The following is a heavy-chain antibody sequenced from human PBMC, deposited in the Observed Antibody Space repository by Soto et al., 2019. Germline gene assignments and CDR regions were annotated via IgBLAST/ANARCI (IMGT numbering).Heavy chain of an antibody. D-gene: IGHD6-19*01. CDR2: IYYSGST. V-gene: IGHV4-59*01. CDR3: ARDLGGGGVAGVFDY. CDR1: GGSISSYY. J-gene: IGHJ4*02. Sequence: SETLSLTCTVSGGSISSYYWSWIRQPPGKGLEWIGYIYYSGSTNYNPSLKSRVTISVDTSKNQFSLKLSSVTAADTAVYYCARDLGGGGVAGVFDYWGQGTLVTVSS.